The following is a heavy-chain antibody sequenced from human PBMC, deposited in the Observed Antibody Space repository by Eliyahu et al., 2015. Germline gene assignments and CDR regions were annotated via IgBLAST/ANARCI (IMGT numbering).Heavy chain of an antibody. CDR2: IRNKANSXTT. D-gene: IGHD3-10*01. J-gene: IGHJ6*02. CDR3: VRDAGGFDV. CDR1: GFIFSDHY. V-gene: IGHV3-72*01. Sequence: EVQLVESGGGLVQPGXSLXLSCAASGFIFSDHYMDWVRQAPGKGLEWVAHIRNKANSXTTDYAASVKGRFTISRDDSKNSLXLQMNSLKTDDTAVYYCVRDAGGFDVWGQGTTVTVSS.